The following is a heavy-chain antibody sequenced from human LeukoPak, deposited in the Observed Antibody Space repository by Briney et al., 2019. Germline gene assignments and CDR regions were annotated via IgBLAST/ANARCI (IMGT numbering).Heavy chain of an antibody. CDR2: IYMSGST. J-gene: IGHJ6*03. Sequence: SETLSLTCTVSGGSIRSGTDYWSWIRQPAGKGLEWIGRIYMSGSTDYNPSFKSRVTMSVDTSKNQVSLKLRSVTAADTAVYYCARGVTGTTASLYYYYMDVWGKGTTVTVSS. CDR1: GGSIRSGTDY. D-gene: IGHD1-7*01. V-gene: IGHV4-61*02. CDR3: ARGVTGTTASLYYYYMDV.